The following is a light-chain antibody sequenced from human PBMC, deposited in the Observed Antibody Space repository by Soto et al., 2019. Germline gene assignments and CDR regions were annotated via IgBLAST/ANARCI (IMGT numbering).Light chain of an antibody. CDR2: DAS. J-gene: IGKJ1*01. CDR1: QSVSSS. Sequence: DIVMTQSPASLSVSPGERATVSCRASQSVSSSLAWYQQKPGQAPRLLIYDASTRATGIPARFSGSGSGTDFTLTISRLEPEDFAVYYCQQYGSSPWTFGQGTKVDIK. V-gene: IGKV3-20*01. CDR3: QQYGSSPWT.